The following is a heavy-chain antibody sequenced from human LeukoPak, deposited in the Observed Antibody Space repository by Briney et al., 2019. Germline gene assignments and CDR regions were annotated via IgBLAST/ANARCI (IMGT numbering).Heavy chain of an antibody. V-gene: IGHV3-23*01. Sequence: GGSLRLSCAASGFTFSSYAMSWVRQAPGKGLEWVSAISGSGGSTYYADSVKGRFTVSRDNSKNTLYLQMNSLRAEDTAVYYCAKVYRSIVVVIIGYFDYWGQGTLVTVSS. CDR2: ISGSGGST. J-gene: IGHJ4*02. CDR3: AKVYRSIVVVIIGYFDY. D-gene: IGHD3-22*01. CDR1: GFTFSSYA.